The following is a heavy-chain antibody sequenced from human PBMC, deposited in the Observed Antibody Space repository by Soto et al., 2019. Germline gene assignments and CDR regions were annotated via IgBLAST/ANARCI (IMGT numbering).Heavy chain of an antibody. D-gene: IGHD6-13*01. V-gene: IGHV5-51*01. CDR2: IYPGDSDT. CDR1: GYSFTSYW. Sequence: GESLKISCKGSGYSFTSYWIGWVRQMPGKGLEWMGIIYPGDSDTRYSPSFQGQVTISAYKSISTAYLQWSSLKASDTSMYYCARPPYSSSWYAFDIWGQGTMVTVSS. CDR3: ARPPYSSSWYAFDI. J-gene: IGHJ3*02.